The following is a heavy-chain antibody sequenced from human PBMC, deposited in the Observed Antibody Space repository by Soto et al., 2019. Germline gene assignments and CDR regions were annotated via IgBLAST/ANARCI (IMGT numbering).Heavy chain of an antibody. CDR3: AREDDGGDSLDV. Sequence: PSETLSLTCTVSGGSINSDSYHWTWIRQSPGKGLEWIGYIHHSGAFLYNPSFKSRLTISVDTSKSQFSLHLSSVTVADTAVYFCAREDDGGDSLDVWGQGTTVTVSS. V-gene: IGHV4-30-4*08. D-gene: IGHD2-21*02. CDR1: GGSINSDSYH. J-gene: IGHJ6*02. CDR2: IHHSGAF.